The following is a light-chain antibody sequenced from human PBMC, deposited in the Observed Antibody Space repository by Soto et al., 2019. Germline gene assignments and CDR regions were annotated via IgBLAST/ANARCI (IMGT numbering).Light chain of an antibody. CDR1: QSISSY. CDR3: QQSYSLPWT. J-gene: IGKJ1*01. Sequence: DIQMTQFPSSLSASVGDRVTITCRASQSISSYLHWYQHKPGIAPKLLIYAASSLQSGVPSRFSGSGSGTDFTLTISSLQPEDFATYSCQQSYSLPWTFGQGTKVEIK. CDR2: AAS. V-gene: IGKV1-39*01.